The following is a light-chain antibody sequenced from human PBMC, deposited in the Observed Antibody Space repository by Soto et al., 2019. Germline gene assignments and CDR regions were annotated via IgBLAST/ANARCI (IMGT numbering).Light chain of an antibody. J-gene: IGKJ3*01. Sequence: EIVLTQSPGTLSLSPGERATLSCRASQSVSSDYLAWYQQRPGQAPRLLIYGASSRATAIPDRFSGSGSGTDFTLTISRLEHEAFAVYYCQHYGTSSLFGPGTKVDIK. V-gene: IGKV3-20*01. CDR3: QHYGTSSL. CDR1: QSVSSDY. CDR2: GAS.